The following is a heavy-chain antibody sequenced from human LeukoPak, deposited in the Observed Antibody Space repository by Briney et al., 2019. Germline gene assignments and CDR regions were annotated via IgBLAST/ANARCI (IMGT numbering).Heavy chain of an antibody. V-gene: IGHV3-23*01. J-gene: IGHJ6*02. CDR2: ISGSGGST. Sequence: GGSLSLSCPPSGLTFTSYAMSWVRQPPGKGLEGASAISGSGGSTYYADSVKGRFTISRDNSKNTLYLQMNSLRAEDTAVYYCAKQSGYEYYYGMDVWGQGTTVTVSS. CDR3: AKQSGYEYYYGMDV. D-gene: IGHD5-12*01. CDR1: GLTFTSYA.